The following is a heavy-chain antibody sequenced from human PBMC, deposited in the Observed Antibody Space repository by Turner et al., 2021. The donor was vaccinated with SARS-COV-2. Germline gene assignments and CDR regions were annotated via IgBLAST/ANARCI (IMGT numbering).Heavy chain of an antibody. V-gene: IGHV4-39*01. Sequence: QLQLQESGPGLVKPPDTLSLTCTVSGGSTSSSTYYWGWIRQPRGKGQELSGSICYSESAYNNPAVKRRVTISVDTSKNQFTPKLNSVTAADTDVDYCERLMGTAMDYYGMDVWGQGTTVTVSS. D-gene: IGHD5-18*01. CDR1: GGSTSSSTYY. CDR2: ICYSESA. J-gene: IGHJ6*02. CDR3: ERLMGTAMDYYGMDV.